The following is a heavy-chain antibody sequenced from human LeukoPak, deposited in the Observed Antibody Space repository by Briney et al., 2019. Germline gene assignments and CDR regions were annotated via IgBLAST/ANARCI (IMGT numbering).Heavy chain of an antibody. J-gene: IGHJ3*02. Sequence: SETLSLTCAVYGGSFIGYYWSWIRQPPGKGLEWIGEINHSGSTNYNPSLKSRVTISVDTSKNQFSLKLSSVTAADTAVYYCARRPYDFWSGYLDAFDIWGQGTMVTVSS. CDR3: ARRPYDFWSGYLDAFDI. D-gene: IGHD3-3*01. V-gene: IGHV4-34*01. CDR1: GGSFIGYY. CDR2: INHSGST.